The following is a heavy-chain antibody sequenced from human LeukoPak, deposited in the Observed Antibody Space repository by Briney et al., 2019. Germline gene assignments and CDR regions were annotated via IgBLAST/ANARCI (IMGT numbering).Heavy chain of an antibody. CDR1: GFTFSSNA. Sequence: PGGSLRRSCAASGFTFSSNALSWVRQAPGKGLEWVSAISESGGRTYYADSVKGRFTISRDNSKNMLYLQLNSLRAEDTALYYCAKLVAVAGSDDYWGQGTLVTVSS. J-gene: IGHJ4*02. V-gene: IGHV3-23*01. CDR3: AKLVAVAGSDDY. CDR2: ISESGGRT. D-gene: IGHD6-19*01.